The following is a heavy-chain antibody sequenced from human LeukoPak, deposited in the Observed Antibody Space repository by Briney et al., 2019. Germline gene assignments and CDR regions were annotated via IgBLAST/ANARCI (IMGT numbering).Heavy chain of an antibody. V-gene: IGHV1-2*02. CDR1: GYTFTGYY. J-gene: IGHJ4*02. CDR2: INPNSGGT. D-gene: IGHD5-24*01. Sequence: ASVKVSCKASGYTFTGYYMHWVRQAPGQGLEWVGWINPNSGGTNYAQKFQGRVTITADKSTSTAYMELSSLRSEDTAVYYCARDYKGRDGYNFDYWGQGTLVTVSS. CDR3: ARDYKGRDGYNFDY.